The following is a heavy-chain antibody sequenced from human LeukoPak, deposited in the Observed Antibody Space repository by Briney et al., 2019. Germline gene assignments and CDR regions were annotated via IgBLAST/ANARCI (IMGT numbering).Heavy chain of an antibody. Sequence: WVRQAPGKGLEWVSSISSSSSYIYYADSVKGRFTISRDNAKNSLYLQMNSLRAEDTAVYYCARALAVATYYFDYWGQGTLVTVSS. D-gene: IGHD6-19*01. J-gene: IGHJ4*02. CDR2: ISSSSSYI. CDR3: ARALAVATYYFDY. V-gene: IGHV3-21*01.